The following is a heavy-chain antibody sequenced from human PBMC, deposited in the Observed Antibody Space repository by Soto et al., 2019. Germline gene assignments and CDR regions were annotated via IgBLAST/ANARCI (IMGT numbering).Heavy chain of an antibody. CDR1: GFALSSRGVG. D-gene: IGHD3-10*01. J-gene: IGHJ3*02. CDR2: IMWNDDN. CDR3: AHYLSGDYYVSGSSCAFDI. Sequence: SGPTLVNPTQTLTLTCPFSGFALSSRGVGVGWVRQPPGKALEWLALIMWNDDNHYSPSLKSRLTITKDTSKNQVVLTMTNMDPVDTATFYCAHYLSGDYYVSGSSCAFDIWGQGTMVTVSS. V-gene: IGHV2-5*01.